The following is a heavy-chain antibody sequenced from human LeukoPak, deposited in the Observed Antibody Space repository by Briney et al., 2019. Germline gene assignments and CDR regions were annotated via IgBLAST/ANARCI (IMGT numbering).Heavy chain of an antibody. CDR2: IYSGGNT. CDR3: TRLLYYYDSDIYQRYFDY. CDR1: GLTVSSNY. J-gene: IGHJ4*02. Sequence: PGGSLRLSCAASGLTVSSNYMNWVRQAPGKGLEWVPIIYSGGNTHYADSVTGRFTISRDNSQNTLYLQMNSLRPEDTAVYYCTRLLYYYDSDIYQRYFDYWGQGTLVTVSS. V-gene: IGHV3-53*01. D-gene: IGHD3-22*01.